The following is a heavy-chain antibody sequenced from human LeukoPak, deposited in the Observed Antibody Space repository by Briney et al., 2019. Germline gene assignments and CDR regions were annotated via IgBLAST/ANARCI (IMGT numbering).Heavy chain of an antibody. CDR2: IRSKINNYAT. CDR1: GFTFIGSD. D-gene: IGHD4-17*01. CDR3: TRHQNDYGDYDWLDP. V-gene: IGHV3-73*01. J-gene: IGHJ5*02. Sequence: GGSLKLSCAASGFTFIGSDMHWVRQASGKGLEWVGRIRSKINNYATAYAASVKGRFTISRDDSKNMAYLQMNSLKTEDTAVYYCTRHQNDYGDYDWLDPWGQGTLVTVSP.